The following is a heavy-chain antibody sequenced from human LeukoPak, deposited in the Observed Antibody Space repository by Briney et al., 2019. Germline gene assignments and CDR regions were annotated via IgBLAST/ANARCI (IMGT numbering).Heavy chain of an antibody. V-gene: IGHV3-7*04. J-gene: IGHJ4*02. CDR1: GFTFSSYL. CDR2: IKQDGSEK. D-gene: IGHD3-3*01. Sequence: GGSLRLSCASSGFTFSSYLMSWVRQAPGKGLEWVANIKQDGSEKYYADSVKGRFTISRDNSKNTLYLQMNSLRAEDTAVYYCARGATIFGVAHFDYWGQGTLVTVSS. CDR3: ARGATIFGVAHFDY.